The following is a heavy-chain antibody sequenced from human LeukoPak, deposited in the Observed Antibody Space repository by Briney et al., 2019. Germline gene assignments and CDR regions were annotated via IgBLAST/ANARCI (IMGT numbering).Heavy chain of an antibody. CDR3: AKEAYEFHYYFDS. CDR2: ISWNGGTI. Sequence: GGSLRLSCAASGFRFDDYGMHWVWQAPGKGLEWVSGISWNGGTIRYADAVKGRFTISRDNAKNSLYLQMNSLRLEDTAIYYCAKEAYEFHYYFDSWGQGTLVTVSS. J-gene: IGHJ4*02. CDR1: GFRFDDYG. V-gene: IGHV3-9*01. D-gene: IGHD3-22*01.